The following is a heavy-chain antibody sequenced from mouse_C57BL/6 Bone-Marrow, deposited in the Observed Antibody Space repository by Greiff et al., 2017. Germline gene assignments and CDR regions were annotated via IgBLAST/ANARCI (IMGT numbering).Heavy chain of an antibody. CDR3: ARNLPGIAMDY. V-gene: IGHV1-81*01. CDR2: IYPRSGNT. Sequence: VQLQQSGAELARPGASVKLSCKASGYNFTSYGISWVKQRTGQGLEWIGEIYPRSGNTHYNEKFKGKATLTADKSSSTAYMELRSLTSEDSAGYFCARNLPGIAMDYWGQGTSVTVSS. CDR1: GYNFTSYG. J-gene: IGHJ4*01. D-gene: IGHD4-1*01.